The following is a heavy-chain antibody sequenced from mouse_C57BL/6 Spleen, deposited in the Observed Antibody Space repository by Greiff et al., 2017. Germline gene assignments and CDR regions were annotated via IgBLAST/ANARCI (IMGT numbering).Heavy chain of an antibody. CDR3: AGLSYAIDY. CDR1: GYTFTNYW. V-gene: IGHV1-55*01. J-gene: IGHJ4*01. CDR2: IYPGSGST. Sequence: QVQLQQPGAGLVKPGASVKMSCKASGYTFTNYWISWVKQRPGQGLEVMGDIYPGSGSTNYNKKFKSKATLTLDTSSSTAYMQLSSLTSEDSDVYYCAGLSYAIDYWGQGTSVTVSS.